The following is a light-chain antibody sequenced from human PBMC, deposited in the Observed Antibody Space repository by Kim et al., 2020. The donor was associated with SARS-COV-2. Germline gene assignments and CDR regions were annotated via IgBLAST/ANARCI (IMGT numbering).Light chain of an antibody. V-gene: IGLV2-14*04. CDR2: DGS. Sequence: QSITISCTGTRSDVGGDNYVSWYQQHPGKAPKLMIYDGSKRPSGVSNRFSGSKSGNTASLTISGLQAEDEADYYCSSYTSSSTPVVFGGGTQLTVL. CDR3: SSYTSSSTPVV. J-gene: IGLJ2*01. CDR1: RSDVGGDNY.